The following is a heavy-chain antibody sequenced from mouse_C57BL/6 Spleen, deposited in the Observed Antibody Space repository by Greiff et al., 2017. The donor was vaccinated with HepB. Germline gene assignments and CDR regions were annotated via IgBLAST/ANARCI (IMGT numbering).Heavy chain of an antibody. J-gene: IGHJ4*01. CDR3: ARSHYDYNYYAMDY. Sequence: VQLQQSGAELVRPGTSVKVSCKASGYAFTNYLIEWVKQRPGQGLEWIGVINPGSGGTNYNEKFKGKATLTADKSSSTAYMQLSSLTSEDSAVYFCARSHYDYNYYAMDYWGQGTSVTVSS. CDR2: INPGSGGT. D-gene: IGHD2-4*01. V-gene: IGHV1-54*01. CDR1: GYAFTNYL.